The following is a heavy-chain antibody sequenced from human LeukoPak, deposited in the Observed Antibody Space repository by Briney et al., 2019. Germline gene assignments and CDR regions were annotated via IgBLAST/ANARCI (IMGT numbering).Heavy chain of an antibody. D-gene: IGHD2-2*01. V-gene: IGHV4-61*01. CDR3: ARDAHYCISTGCYLNYFDY. J-gene: IGHJ4*02. Sequence: PSETLSLTCSVSGDSISRHIYHWTWIRQSPGEGLEWIGNIHNSGTTNYNPSHKSRVTLSVDTSENQFSLKLSSVTAADTAIYYCARDAHYCISTGCYLNYFDYWGQGTLVTVSS. CDR2: IHNSGTT. CDR1: GDSISRHIYH.